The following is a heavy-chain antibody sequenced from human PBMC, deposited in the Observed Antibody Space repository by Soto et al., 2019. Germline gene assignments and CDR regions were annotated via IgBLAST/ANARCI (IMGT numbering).Heavy chain of an antibody. J-gene: IGHJ4*02. D-gene: IGHD3-22*01. CDR2: LSWNSATI. CDR3: AKDIRSGGYSPFDY. Sequence: EVQLVESGGGLVQPGGSLRLSCAVSGFTFDDYAMHLVRQAPGKGLEWVSGLSWNSATIAYADSVKGRFTISRDNAKRSLYLQMNSLRAEDTALYYCAKDIRSGGYSPFDYWGQGTLVTVSS. CDR1: GFTFDDYA. V-gene: IGHV3-9*01.